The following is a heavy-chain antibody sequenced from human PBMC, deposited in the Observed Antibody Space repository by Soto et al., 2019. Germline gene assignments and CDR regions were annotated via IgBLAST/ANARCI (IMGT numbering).Heavy chain of an antibody. J-gene: IGHJ4*02. Sequence: VPVKISCKAPGYTFTSHDISWVRKALGQGLEWMGWVSAYNGNTQVARKVEGRVTMTTDRSTTTAYMERRILRSDYTAVYYCARAGGTQLFDYWGQGTLVTVSS. CDR1: GYTFTSHD. D-gene: IGHD1-1*01. CDR3: ARAGGTQLFDY. CDR2: VSAYNGNT. V-gene: IGHV1-18*04.